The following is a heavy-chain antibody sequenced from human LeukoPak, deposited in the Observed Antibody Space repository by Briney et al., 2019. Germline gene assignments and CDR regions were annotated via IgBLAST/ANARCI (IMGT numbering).Heavy chain of an antibody. CDR2: ISAYNGNT. D-gene: IGHD3-3*01. J-gene: IGHJ4*02. Sequence: ASVKVSCKASGYTFTSYGISWVRQAPGQGLEWMGWISAYNGNTNYAQKFQGRVTITADKSTSTAYMELSSLRSEDTAVYYCAREHDFWSGYYPNWGQGTLVTVST. CDR1: GYTFTSYG. CDR3: AREHDFWSGYYPN. V-gene: IGHV1-18*01.